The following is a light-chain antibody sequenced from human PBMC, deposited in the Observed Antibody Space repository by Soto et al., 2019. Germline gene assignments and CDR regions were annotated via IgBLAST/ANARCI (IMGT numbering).Light chain of an antibody. J-gene: IGLJ1*01. CDR1: SSGIGAYNY. V-gene: IGLV2-14*01. CDR2: EVS. CDR3: FSFTTDWTHV. Sequence: QSALTQPPSASGSPGQSVAISCTGTSSGIGAYNYVSWFQQHPGKAPKLIISEVSNRPSGVSNRFSGSKSANAASLTISGLQAEDEADYFCFSFTTDWTHVFGTGTKVTVL.